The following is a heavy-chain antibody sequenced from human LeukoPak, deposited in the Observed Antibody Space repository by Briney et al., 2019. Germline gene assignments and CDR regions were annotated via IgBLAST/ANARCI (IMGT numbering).Heavy chain of an antibody. CDR2: ISSSSSYI. J-gene: IGHJ4*02. D-gene: IGHD1-26*01. V-gene: IGHV3-21*01. CDR3: ARARPGGSYYRFSFDY. CDR1: GFTFSSYS. Sequence: EGSLRLSCAASGFTFSSYSMNWVRQAPGKGLEWVSSISSSSSYIYYADSVKGRFTISRDNAKNSLYLQMNSLRAEDTAVYYCARARPGGSYYRFSFDYWGQGTLVTVSS.